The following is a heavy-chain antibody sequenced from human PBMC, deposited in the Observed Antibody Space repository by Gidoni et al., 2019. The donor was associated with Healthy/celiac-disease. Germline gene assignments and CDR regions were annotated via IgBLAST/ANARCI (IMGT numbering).Heavy chain of an antibody. Sequence: QVQLQESGPGLVKPSETLSLTCTVSGYSISSGYYWGWIRQPPGKGLEWIGSIYHSGSTYYNPSLKSRVTISVDTSKNQFSLKLSSVTAADTAVYYCARDAHYGDYGNNWFDPWGQGTLVTVSS. CDR2: IYHSGST. V-gene: IGHV4-38-2*02. D-gene: IGHD4-17*01. CDR1: GYSISSGYY. J-gene: IGHJ5*02. CDR3: ARDAHYGDYGNNWFDP.